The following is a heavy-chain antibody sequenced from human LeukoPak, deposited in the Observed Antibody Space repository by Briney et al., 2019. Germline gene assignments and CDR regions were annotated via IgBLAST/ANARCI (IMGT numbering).Heavy chain of an antibody. CDR1: GYTFTSHD. J-gene: IGHJ4*02. D-gene: IGHD3-22*01. V-gene: IGHV1-8*03. Sequence: AAVKVSCKASGYTFTSHDINWVRQATVQGLEWMGWMNPNSGNTGYSQKFQGRVTITRDTSISTAYMELSSLRSEDTAVYYCARRRGYYYDSNGYYSWDYWGQGTLVTVSS. CDR2: MNPNSGNT. CDR3: ARRRGYYYDSNGYYSWDY.